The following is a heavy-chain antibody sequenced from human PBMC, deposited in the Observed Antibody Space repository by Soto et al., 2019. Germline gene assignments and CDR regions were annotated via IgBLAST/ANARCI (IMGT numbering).Heavy chain of an antibody. CDR2: ISGSGGSK. CDR3: AKGGWDSGSYSGFDY. Sequence: EVHLLESGGGLVQPGGSLRLSCAASGFTFSNYAMSWVRQAPGKGLEWVSVISGSGGSKYYADFVKGRFTISRDKSKNKLYLQMNSLRVEDKAVYYCAKGGWDSGSYSGFDYWGQGTLVTVSS. J-gene: IGHJ4*02. V-gene: IGHV3-23*01. D-gene: IGHD1-26*01. CDR1: GFTFSNYA.